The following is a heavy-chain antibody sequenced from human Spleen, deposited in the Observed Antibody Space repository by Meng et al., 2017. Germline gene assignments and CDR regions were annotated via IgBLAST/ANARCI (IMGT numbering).Heavy chain of an antibody. J-gene: IGHJ4*02. V-gene: IGHV3-53*04. Sequence: GESLKISCAASGFTVSSNYMSWVRQAPGKGLEWVSVIYSGGSTYYADSVKGRFTISRHNSKNTLYLQMNSLRAEDTAVYYCARQAYIWNYAFDYWGQGSLVTVSS. CDR2: IYSGGST. D-gene: IGHD1-7*01. CDR3: ARQAYIWNYAFDY. CDR1: GFTVSSNY.